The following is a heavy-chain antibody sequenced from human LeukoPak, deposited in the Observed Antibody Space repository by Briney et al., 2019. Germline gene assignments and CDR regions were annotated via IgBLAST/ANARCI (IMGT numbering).Heavy chain of an antibody. J-gene: IGHJ4*02. D-gene: IGHD4-23*01. CDR3: VGGTTVVSDY. V-gene: IGHV4-38-2*02. CDR1: GYSISSGYY. CDR2: IYHSGSA. Sequence: PSETLSLTCTVSGYSISSGYYWGWIRQPPGKGLEWIGSIYHSGSAYYNPSLKSRVTISVDTSKNQFSLKLSPVTAADTAVYYCVGGTTVVSDYWGQGTLVTVSS.